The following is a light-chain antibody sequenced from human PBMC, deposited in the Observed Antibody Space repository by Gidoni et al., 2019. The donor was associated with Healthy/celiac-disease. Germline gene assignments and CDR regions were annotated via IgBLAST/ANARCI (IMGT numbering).Light chain of an antibody. J-gene: IGKJ4*01. CDR3: QQYNSYLFT. V-gene: IGKV1-5*03. CDR2: KAS. CDR1: QSSSSW. Sequence: IQMTQSPSTLSASVGDRVTITCRASQSSSSWLAWYQQKPGKAPKLLIYKASSLESGVPSRLSGSGSGTEFTLTISSLQPDDFATYYCQQYNSYLFTFGGGTKVEIK.